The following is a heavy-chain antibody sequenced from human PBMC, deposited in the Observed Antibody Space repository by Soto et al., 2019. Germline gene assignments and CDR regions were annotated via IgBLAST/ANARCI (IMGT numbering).Heavy chain of an antibody. Sequence: SETLSLTCAVSGGSISSSNWWSWVRQPPGKGLEWIGEIYHSGSTNYNPSLKSRVTISVDKSKNQFSLKLSSVTAADTAVYYCARVGCSGGSCYSYYYYGMDVWGQGTTVTVSS. CDR3: ARVGCSGGSCYSYYYYGMDV. V-gene: IGHV4-4*02. D-gene: IGHD2-15*01. CDR2: IYHSGST. J-gene: IGHJ6*02. CDR1: GGSISSSNW.